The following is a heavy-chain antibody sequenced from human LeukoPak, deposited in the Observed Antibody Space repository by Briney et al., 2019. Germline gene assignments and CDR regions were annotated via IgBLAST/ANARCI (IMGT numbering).Heavy chain of an antibody. Sequence: GGSLRLSCAASGFTFNDYYMSWIRQAPGKGLEWVSYINSGGSPIYYADSVKGRFTISRDNAKNSLYLQMNSLRAEDTAVYYCAKVKDILTGYYMDYWGQGTLVTVSS. CDR3: AKVKDILTGYYMDY. V-gene: IGHV3-11*01. CDR1: GFTFNDYY. J-gene: IGHJ4*02. D-gene: IGHD3-9*01. CDR2: INSGGSPI.